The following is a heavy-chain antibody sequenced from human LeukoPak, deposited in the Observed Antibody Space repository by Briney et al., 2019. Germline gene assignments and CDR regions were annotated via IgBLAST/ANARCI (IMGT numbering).Heavy chain of an antibody. CDR2: ISSGGSTI. CDR3: ARDYYLDY. V-gene: IGHV3-48*03. J-gene: IGHJ4*02. Sequence: GGSRRLSCAAAGFTFSSYEMNWVRQAPGKGMEWLSYISSGGSTIYYADSVKGRFTISRDNAKNSLFLQMNSLRAEDPAVYYCARDYYLDYWGQGTLVSVSS. CDR1: GFTFSSYE.